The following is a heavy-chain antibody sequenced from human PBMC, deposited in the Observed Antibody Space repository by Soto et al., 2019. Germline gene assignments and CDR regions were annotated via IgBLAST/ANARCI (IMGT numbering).Heavy chain of an antibody. CDR3: ARQDDSGSLGKAD. CDR1: GGSLTSSSSYY. Sequence: QLQLQESGPRLVKASETLSLTCSVSGGSLTSSSSYYWGWIRRPPGKGLEWIGTSSYSGSTYYNPPLESRVTISVDTSKNQFSLKLTSLTAAATAMYSCARQDDSGSLGKADWGQGTLVTVSS. J-gene: IGHJ4*02. CDR2: SSYSGST. V-gene: IGHV4-39*01. D-gene: IGHD3-16*01.